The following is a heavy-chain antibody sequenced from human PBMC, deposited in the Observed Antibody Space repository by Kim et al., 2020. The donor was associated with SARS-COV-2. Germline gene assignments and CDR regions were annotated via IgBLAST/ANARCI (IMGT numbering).Heavy chain of an antibody. J-gene: IGHJ5*02. CDR3: ARVVGSSWYGSWFDP. CDR1: GGSISSYY. CDR2: IYYSGST. D-gene: IGHD6-13*01. V-gene: IGHV4-59*01. Sequence: SETLSLTCTVSGGSISSYYWSWIRQPPGKGLEWIGYIYYSGSTNYNPSLKSRVTISVDTSKNQFSLKLSSVTAADTAVYYCARVVGSSWYGSWFDPWGQG.